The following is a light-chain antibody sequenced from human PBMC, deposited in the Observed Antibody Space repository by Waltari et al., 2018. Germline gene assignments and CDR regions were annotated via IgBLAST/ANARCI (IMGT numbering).Light chain of an antibody. J-gene: IGKJ1*01. CDR3: QQHTSYPWT. CDR1: QGIRND. Sequence: DVQLTQSPSSLSASVGDRVTITCRASQGIRNDLAWYQQRPGKAPKRLIYGASTLTGGVPSRFSGSGSGTEFTLTISSLQPEDFATYYCQQHTSYPWTFGPGTTV. V-gene: IGKV1-17*01. CDR2: GAS.